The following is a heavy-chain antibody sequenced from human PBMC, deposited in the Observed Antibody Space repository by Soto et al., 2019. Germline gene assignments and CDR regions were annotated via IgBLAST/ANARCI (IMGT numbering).Heavy chain of an antibody. Sequence: QGQLRESGPGLVKPSETLSLTCTVSGGSVSRDSYYWSWIRQPPGKGLEGIGYISNSGDTNYKPSLESRVTISMDTSKNHLSLKMSSVTAADTAVYYCARATYYYQGQFDYGGQGTLVSVSS. CDR1: GGSVSRDSYY. J-gene: IGHJ4*02. CDR2: ISNSGDT. D-gene: IGHD3-10*01. CDR3: ARATYYYQGQFDY. V-gene: IGHV4-61*03.